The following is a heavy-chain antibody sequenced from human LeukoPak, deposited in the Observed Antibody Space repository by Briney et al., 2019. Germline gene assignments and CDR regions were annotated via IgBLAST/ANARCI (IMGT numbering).Heavy chain of an antibody. J-gene: IGHJ4*02. V-gene: IGHV1-2*02. D-gene: IGHD5-18*01. CDR2: INPNSGGT. CDR3: ARDRSGYSYGYWAY. CDR1: GYTFTGYY. Sequence: ASVKVSCKASGYTFTGYYMHWVRQAPGQRLEWMGWINPNSGGTNYAQKFQGRVTMTRDTSISTAYMELSRLRSDDTAVYYCARDRSGYSYGYWAYWGQGTLVTVSS.